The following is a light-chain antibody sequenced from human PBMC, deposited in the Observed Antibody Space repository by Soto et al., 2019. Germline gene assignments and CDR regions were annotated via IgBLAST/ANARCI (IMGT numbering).Light chain of an antibody. V-gene: IGKV3-20*01. CDR3: QQYSNSLPWT. J-gene: IGKJ1*01. CDR1: QRLGTKF. CDR2: GTT. Sequence: IVLTLSPATLSLYPGELATLSCRASQRLGTKFLAWYQQKAGQAPRLLIYGTTTRATGIPDRYSGSRSGTDFTLTISRLEPEDFAVYYCQQYSNSLPWTFGPGTKVDIK.